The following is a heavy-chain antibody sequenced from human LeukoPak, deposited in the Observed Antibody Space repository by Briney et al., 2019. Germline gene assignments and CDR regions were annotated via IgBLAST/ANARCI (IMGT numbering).Heavy chain of an antibody. Sequence: ASVKLSCKASGYTFTGYYMHWVRQAPGQGLEWMGRINPNSGGTNYAQKFQGRVTMTRGTSISTAYMELSRLRSDDTAVYYCARSFIAVPDYWGQGTLVTVSS. CDR2: INPNSGGT. CDR1: GYTFTGYY. V-gene: IGHV1-2*06. CDR3: ARSFIAVPDY. J-gene: IGHJ4*02. D-gene: IGHD6-19*01.